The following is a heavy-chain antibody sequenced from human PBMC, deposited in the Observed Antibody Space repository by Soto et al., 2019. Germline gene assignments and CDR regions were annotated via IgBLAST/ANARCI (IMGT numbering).Heavy chain of an antibody. D-gene: IGHD3-10*01. CDR2: IYHSGSS. CDR1: GGAISTYY. Sequence: KPSETLSLTCGVSGGAISTYYWSWIRQFPGQGLEWIGYIYHSGSSQYNPSLTSRGTISVDTSKNQLSLRLSSVTAADTAVYYCARSYGSGSYYDYYYGMDVWGQGTTVTV. CDR3: ARSYGSGSYYDYYYGMDV. J-gene: IGHJ6*02. V-gene: IGHV4-59*01.